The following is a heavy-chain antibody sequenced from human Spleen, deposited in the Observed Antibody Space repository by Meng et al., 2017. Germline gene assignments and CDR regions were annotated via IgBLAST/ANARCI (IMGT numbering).Heavy chain of an antibody. J-gene: IGHJ6*02. CDR3: ATEGTSGGTYLSYYYGMDV. CDR1: GGSFSGYY. CDR2: INHSGST. D-gene: IGHD2-15*01. V-gene: IGHV4-34*01. Sequence: SETLSLTCAVYGGSFSGYYWSWIRQPPGKGLEWIGEINHSGSTNYNPSLKSRVTISVDTSKNQFSLKLSSVTAADTAVYYCATEGTSGGTYLSYYYGMDVWGQGTTVTVAS.